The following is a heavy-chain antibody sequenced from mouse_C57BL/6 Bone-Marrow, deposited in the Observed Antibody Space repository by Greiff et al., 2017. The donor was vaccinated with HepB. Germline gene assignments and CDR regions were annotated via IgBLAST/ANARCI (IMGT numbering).Heavy chain of an antibody. Sequence: EVMLVESGAELVRPGASVKLSCTASGFNIKDDYMHWVKQRPEQGLEWIGWIDPENGDTEYASKFQGKATITADTSSNTAYLQLSSLTSEDTAVYYCTTDLFDYWGQGTTLTVSS. CDR3: TTDLFDY. CDR1: GFNIKDDY. J-gene: IGHJ2*01. CDR2: IDPENGDT. V-gene: IGHV14-4*01.